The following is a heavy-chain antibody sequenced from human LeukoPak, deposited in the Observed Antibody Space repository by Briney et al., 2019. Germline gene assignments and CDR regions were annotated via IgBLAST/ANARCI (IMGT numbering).Heavy chain of an antibody. CDR3: ARDSLTMIVGRQKRGLDY. Sequence: GGSLRLSCEASGFTFSSYGMSWVRQAPGKGLEWVSVISGSGGRTDYADSVKGRFTISRDNSKNTLYLQMNSLRAEDTAVYYCARDSLTMIVGRQKRGLDYWGQGTLVTVSS. CDR1: GFTFSSYG. V-gene: IGHV3-23*01. CDR2: ISGSGGRT. D-gene: IGHD3-22*01. J-gene: IGHJ4*02.